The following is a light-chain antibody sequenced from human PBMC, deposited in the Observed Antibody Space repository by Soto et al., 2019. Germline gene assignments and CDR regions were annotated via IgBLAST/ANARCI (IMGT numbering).Light chain of an antibody. J-gene: IGLJ1*01. CDR3: CSYAGSSSYA. CDR2: TVT. V-gene: IGLV2-11*01. CDR1: SSDIGGYNY. Sequence: QSVLTQPRSVSGSPGQSVTISCTGTSSDIGGYNYVSWYQQHPGKAPKLMIYTVTKRPSGVPDRFSGSKSDNTASLTISGLQADDEADYYCCSYAGSSSYAFGTGTKLTVL.